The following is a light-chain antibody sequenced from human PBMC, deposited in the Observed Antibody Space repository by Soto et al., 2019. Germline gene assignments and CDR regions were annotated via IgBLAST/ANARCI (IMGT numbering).Light chain of an antibody. CDR2: WAS. J-gene: IGKJ1*01. CDR1: QSVLYSSNNQNY. CDR3: QQYYRSRT. Sequence: DIVMTQSPDSLAVSLGERATINCKSSQSVLYSSNNQNYLAWYQQKQGQPPKLLIYWASTRESGVPDRFSGGGSGTDFTLTITSLQAEDVAVYYCQQYYRSRTFGQGTKVEIK. V-gene: IGKV4-1*01.